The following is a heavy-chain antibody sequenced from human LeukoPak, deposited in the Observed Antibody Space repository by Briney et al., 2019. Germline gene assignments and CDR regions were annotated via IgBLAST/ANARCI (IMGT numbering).Heavy chain of an antibody. J-gene: IGHJ4*02. Sequence: GGSLRLSCAASGFTCSRYAMHWVRQAPGKGLEWVAVVASDGNDKHHADSVKGRFTISRDNSKNTLYLQMNSLRADDTAVYYCARDNTIGAADYYFDYWGQGTLVTVSS. D-gene: IGHD6-13*01. CDR1: GFTCSRYA. CDR2: VASDGNDK. CDR3: ARDNTIGAADYYFDY. V-gene: IGHV3-30*04.